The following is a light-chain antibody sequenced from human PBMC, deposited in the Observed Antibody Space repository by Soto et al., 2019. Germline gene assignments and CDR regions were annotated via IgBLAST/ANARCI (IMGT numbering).Light chain of an antibody. CDR2: KVS. Sequence: DAVMTQSPLSLPVTLGQPASISFRSSESLVYSDGNTYLNWFQQRPGQSPRRLFYKVSNRDSGVPDRFSGSGSGTDFTLKISRVEAEDVGLYYCMQGTHWPGTFGQGTKVDI. J-gene: IGKJ1*01. CDR1: ESLVYSDGNTY. V-gene: IGKV2-30*01. CDR3: MQGTHWPGT.